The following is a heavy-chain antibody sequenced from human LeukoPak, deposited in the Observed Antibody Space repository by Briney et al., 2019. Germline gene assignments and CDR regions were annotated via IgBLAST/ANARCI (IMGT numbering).Heavy chain of an antibody. Sequence: PGGSLRLSCAASGFTFSSYAMHWVRQAPGKGLEWVAVISYDGSNKYYADSVKGRFTISRDNSKNTLYLQMNSLKAEDTALYYCARQYDYVWGSYRPNFDYWGQGTLVPVSS. CDR1: GFTFSSYA. CDR2: ISYDGSNK. D-gene: IGHD3-16*02. J-gene: IGHJ4*02. CDR3: ARQYDYVWGSYRPNFDY. V-gene: IGHV3-30-3*01.